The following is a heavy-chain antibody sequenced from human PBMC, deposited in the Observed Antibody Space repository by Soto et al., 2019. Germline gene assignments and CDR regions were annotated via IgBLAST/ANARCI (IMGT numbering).Heavy chain of an antibody. J-gene: IGHJ5*02. CDR2: ISGNNGNA. Sequence: GASVKVSCKASGYSFIDYGISWVRQAPGQGLEWMGWISGNNGNANYAQKFQGRVTMTTDTSTSTAYMELRSLRSDDTAVYYCARERDWWFDPWGQGTLVTVS. CDR1: GYSFIDYG. D-gene: IGHD3-9*01. CDR3: ARERDWWFDP. V-gene: IGHV1-18*01.